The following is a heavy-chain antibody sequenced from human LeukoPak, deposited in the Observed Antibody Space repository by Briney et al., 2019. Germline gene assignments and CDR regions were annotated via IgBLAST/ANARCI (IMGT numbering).Heavy chain of an antibody. V-gene: IGHV1-46*01. Sequence: ASVTVSCKASGYTITNNYMHWVRQAPGQGLEWMGVINPSGTGTSYAQKFQGRITMSRDTSTSTVYMELSSLRSEDTAFYYCATDHSMANTAWWFDPWGQGTLVTVSS. J-gene: IGHJ5*02. CDR3: ATDHSMANTAWWFDP. D-gene: IGHD5-24*01. CDR2: INPSGTGT. CDR1: GYTITNNY.